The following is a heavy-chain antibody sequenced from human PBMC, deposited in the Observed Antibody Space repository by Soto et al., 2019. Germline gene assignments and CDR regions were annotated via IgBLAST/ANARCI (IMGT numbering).Heavy chain of an antibody. V-gene: IGHV3-21*01. D-gene: IGHD3-10*01. CDR1: GFTFSSYS. J-gene: IGHJ5*02. CDR2: ISSSSSYI. Sequence: GSLGLCCAASGFTFSSYSMNGVRQAPGKGLEWVSSISSSSSYIYYADSVKGRFTISRDNAKNSLYLQMNSLRAEDTAVYYCARESGITMVRGVLLSWGQGTLVTVSS. CDR3: ARESGITMVRGVLLS.